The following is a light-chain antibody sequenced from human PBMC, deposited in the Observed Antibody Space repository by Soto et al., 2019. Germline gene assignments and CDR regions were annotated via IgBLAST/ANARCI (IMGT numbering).Light chain of an antibody. CDR2: SNA. V-gene: IGLV1-40*01. CDR1: GSDIRAGYD. CDR3: QSYDSSLNSYV. J-gene: IGLJ1*01. Sequence: QSVLTQPPSVSEAPGQRVTISCTGTGSDIRAGYDVHWYQQLPGAAPKLLIYSNAIRPSGVPDRFSCSKSGTSASLAITGLRAEDEADYYCQSYDSSLNSYVFGTGTKVTVL.